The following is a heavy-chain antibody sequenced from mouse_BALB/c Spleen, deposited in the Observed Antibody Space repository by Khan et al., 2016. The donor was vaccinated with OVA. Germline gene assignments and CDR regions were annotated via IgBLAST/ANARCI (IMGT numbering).Heavy chain of an antibody. CDR3: AREGSYEYYAMDY. CDR1: GFSLISYG. J-gene: IGHJ4*01. CDR2: ILAGGST. V-gene: IGHV2-9*02. Sequence: QVQLEQSGPGLVAPSQSLSITCTVSGFSLISYGVHWVRQPPGKGLEWLGVILAGGSTNYNSALMSRLSISKGNSKNHVFLKVNSLQTDDTAMYYRAREGSYEYYAMDYWGQGTTLTVSS. D-gene: IGHD1-1*02.